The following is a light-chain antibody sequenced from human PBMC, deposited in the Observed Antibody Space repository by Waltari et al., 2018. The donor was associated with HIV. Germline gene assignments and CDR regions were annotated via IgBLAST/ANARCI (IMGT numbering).Light chain of an antibody. Sequence: DIVMTQSPDTLAVSLGERGTINCKSSQNIFYSSNSKNCLAWYQQKPGQSPKLLIYWASTRESGVPDRFSGSGSATDFTLTISSLQAEDVAVYFCQQYYSTPITFGQGTRLEIK. CDR2: WAS. V-gene: IGKV4-1*01. CDR3: QQYYSTPIT. J-gene: IGKJ5*01. CDR1: QNIFYSSNSKNC.